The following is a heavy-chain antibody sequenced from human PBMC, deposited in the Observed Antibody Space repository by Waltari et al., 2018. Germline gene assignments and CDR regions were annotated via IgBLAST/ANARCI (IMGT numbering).Heavy chain of an antibody. CDR3: ARHKSFRGAFDI. V-gene: IGHV5-51*01. CDR2: IYPGASDT. J-gene: IGHJ3*02. Sequence: EVQLVQSGAEVKKPGESLKISCKGSGYSFTNYWIGWVRQMPGNGREWRGIIYPGASDTRYSPSFQGQVTISADKSISTAYLQWSSLKASDTSMYYCARHKSFRGAFDIWGQGTMVTVSS. CDR1: GYSFTNYW.